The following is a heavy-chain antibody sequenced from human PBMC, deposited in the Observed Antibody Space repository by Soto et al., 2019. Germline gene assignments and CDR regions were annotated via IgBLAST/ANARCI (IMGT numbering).Heavy chain of an antibody. CDR1: GGSISSSSYY. Sequence: SETLSLTCTVSGGSISSSSYYWGWIRQPPGKGLEWIGSIYYSGSTYYNPSLKSRVTISVDTSKNQFSLKLSSVTAADTAVYYCASFPTTYCGGDCSPTYWGQGTLVTVSS. J-gene: IGHJ4*02. CDR3: ASFPTTYCGGDCSPTY. CDR2: IYYSGST. D-gene: IGHD2-21*02. V-gene: IGHV4-39*01.